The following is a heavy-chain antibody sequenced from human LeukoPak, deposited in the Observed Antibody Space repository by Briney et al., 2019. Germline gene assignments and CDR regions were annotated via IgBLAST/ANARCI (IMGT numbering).Heavy chain of an antibody. J-gene: IGHJ4*02. D-gene: IGHD5-18*01. Sequence: GGSLRLSCAASGFTFSSYGMHWVRQAPGKGLEWVAVIWYDGSNKYYADSMKGRFTISRDNSKNTLYLQMNSLRAEDTAVYCCARGQSGYSYGLFDYWGQGTLVTVSS. CDR3: ARGQSGYSYGLFDY. CDR1: GFTFSSYG. CDR2: IWYDGSNK. V-gene: IGHV3-30*19.